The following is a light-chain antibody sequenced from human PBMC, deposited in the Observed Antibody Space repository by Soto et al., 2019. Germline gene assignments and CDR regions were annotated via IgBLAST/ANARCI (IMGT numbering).Light chain of an antibody. CDR3: QQYNNWPPAYT. CDR2: GAS. Sequence: EIVMTQSPATLSVSPEESATLSCRASQRISTNLAWYQQKGGQPPRLLIYGASTRATGITQRFSGSGSGTDFTLTISSLQSEDFAVYYCQQYNNWPPAYTFGQGT. V-gene: IGKV3-15*01. CDR1: QRISTN. J-gene: IGKJ2*01.